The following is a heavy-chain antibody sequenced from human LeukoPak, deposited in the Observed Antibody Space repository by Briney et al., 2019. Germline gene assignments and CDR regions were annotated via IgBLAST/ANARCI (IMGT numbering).Heavy chain of an antibody. CDR2: IYHSGNT. CDR1: GYSISSGYY. Sequence: PSETLSLTCTVSGYSISSGYYWGWIRQPPGKGLEWIGSIYHSGNTYYSPSLKSRVTISVDTSKNQFSLKLSSVTAADTAVYYCARFYIAAAAGVNWGQGTLVTVSS. D-gene: IGHD6-13*01. CDR3: ARFYIAAAAGVN. V-gene: IGHV4-38-2*02. J-gene: IGHJ4*02.